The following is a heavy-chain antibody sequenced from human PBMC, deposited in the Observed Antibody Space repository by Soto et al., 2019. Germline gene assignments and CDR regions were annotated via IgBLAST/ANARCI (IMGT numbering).Heavy chain of an antibody. CDR3: ARGSAPAKAFDI. CDR1: GFSFSSYS. V-gene: IGHV3-21*01. J-gene: IGHJ3*02. Sequence: EVQVVESGGGLVKPGGSLRLSCAASGFSFSSYSLNWFRQAPGKGLEWVSSISGTGADIYYTDLVKGRFTISRDNVKNSLYLQTNSMRAEDMAVFYCARGSAPAKAFDIWGQGTMVTVSS. CDR2: ISGTGADI.